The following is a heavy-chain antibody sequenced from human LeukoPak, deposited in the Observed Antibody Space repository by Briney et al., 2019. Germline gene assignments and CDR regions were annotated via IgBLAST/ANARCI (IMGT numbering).Heavy chain of an antibody. V-gene: IGHV7-4-1*02. J-gene: IGHJ2*01. Sequence: ASVKVSCKASGYTFTSYAMNWVRQASRQGLEWMGWINTNTGNPTYAQGFTGRFVFSLDTSVSTAYLQINSLKAEDTAVYYCARVRSGWDTDLWGRGTLVTVSS. CDR3: ARVRSGWDTDL. CDR1: GYTFTSYA. D-gene: IGHD5-18*01. CDR2: INTNTGNP.